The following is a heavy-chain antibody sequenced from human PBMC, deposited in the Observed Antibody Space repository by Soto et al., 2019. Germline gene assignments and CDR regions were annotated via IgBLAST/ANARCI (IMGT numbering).Heavy chain of an antibody. Sequence: LVESGGALVQPGGSLRLSCAASGFAFGAYSFRWVRQAPGKGLEWGSYSSSSATTIYYADSVKGRFTVSRDNAKNLLFLQMESLRAEDTAVYYCARGGGDYVHEWYFDLWGRGTLVAVSS. CDR2: SSSSATTI. CDR1: GFAFGAYS. CDR3: ARGGGDYVHEWYFDL. D-gene: IGHD4-17*01. V-gene: IGHV3-48*01. J-gene: IGHJ2*01.